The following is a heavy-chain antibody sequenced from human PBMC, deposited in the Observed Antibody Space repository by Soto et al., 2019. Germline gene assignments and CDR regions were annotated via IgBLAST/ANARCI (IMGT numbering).Heavy chain of an antibody. CDR3: AKDTARHYFDY. V-gene: IGHV3-23*01. Sequence: EVQLLESGGGLVQPGGSLRLSCAASGFTFSSYAMSWVRQAPGKGLEWVSGISGIVGATYYADSVKGRFTISRDNSKNTLYMQRNSLRAEDTAIYHCAKDTARHYFDYWGQGSMVTVSS. CDR2: ISGIVGAT. CDR1: GFTFSSYA. J-gene: IGHJ4*02. D-gene: IGHD6-6*01.